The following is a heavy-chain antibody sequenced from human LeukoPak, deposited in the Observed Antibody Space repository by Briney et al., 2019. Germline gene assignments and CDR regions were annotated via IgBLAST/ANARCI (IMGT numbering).Heavy chain of an antibody. V-gene: IGHV4-30-2*01. Sequence: PSQTLSLTCAVSGGSISSGGYSWSWIRQPPGKGLEWIGYIYHSGSTYYNPSLKSRVTISVDRSKNQFSLKLSSVTAADTAVYYCARLSSSWYLYFDYWGQGTRVTVSS. CDR3: ARLSSSWYLYFDY. CDR1: GGSISSGGYS. D-gene: IGHD6-13*01. J-gene: IGHJ4*02. CDR2: IYHSGST.